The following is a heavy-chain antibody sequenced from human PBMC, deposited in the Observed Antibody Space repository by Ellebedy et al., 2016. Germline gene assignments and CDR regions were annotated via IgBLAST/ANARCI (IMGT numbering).Heavy chain of an antibody. V-gene: IGHV7-4-1*02. CDR2: INTNTGNS. D-gene: IGHD3-10*01. J-gene: IGHJ4*02. Sequence: ASVKVSCKASGYTFTTYAINWVRQAPGQGLEWMGWINTNTGNSMYAQGFTGRFLFSLDTSVSTAYLQISSLKAEDTAVYYCAREVRGVGAFFDYWGQGTLVTVSS. CDR3: AREVRGVGAFFDY. CDR1: GYTFTTYA.